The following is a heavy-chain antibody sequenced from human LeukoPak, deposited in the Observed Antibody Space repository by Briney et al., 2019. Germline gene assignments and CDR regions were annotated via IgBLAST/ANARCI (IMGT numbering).Heavy chain of an antibody. Sequence: SVKVSCKASGGTFSSYAISWVRQAPEQGLEWMGGIIPIFGTANYAQKFQGRVTITADKSTSTAYMELSSLRSEDTAVYYCARGHYGSGSYSPADWGQGTLVTVSS. J-gene: IGHJ4*02. V-gene: IGHV1-69*06. CDR2: IIPIFGTA. CDR1: GGTFSSYA. D-gene: IGHD3-10*01. CDR3: ARGHYGSGSYSPAD.